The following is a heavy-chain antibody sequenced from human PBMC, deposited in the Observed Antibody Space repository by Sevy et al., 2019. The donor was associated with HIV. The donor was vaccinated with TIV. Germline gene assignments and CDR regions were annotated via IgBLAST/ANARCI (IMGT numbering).Heavy chain of an antibody. J-gene: IGHJ4*02. CDR2: ISGSGGST. CDR1: GFTFSSYA. D-gene: IGHD6-6*01. CDR3: AKDDGGSSLGPGIFDY. V-gene: IGHV3-23*01. Sequence: GGSLRLSCAASGFTFSSYAMSWVRQAPGKGLEWVSAISGSGGSTYYADSVKGRFTISRDNSKNTLYLQMNSLRAEDTAVCYCAKDDGGSSLGPGIFDYWGQGTLVTVSS.